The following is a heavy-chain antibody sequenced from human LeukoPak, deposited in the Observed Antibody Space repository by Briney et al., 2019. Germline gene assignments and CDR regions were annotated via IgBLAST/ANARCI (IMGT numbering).Heavy chain of an antibody. Sequence: PGGSLRLSCATSGFTFSSYSMNWVRQAPGKGLEWVSVIYSGGSTYYADSVKGRFTISRDNSKNTLYLQMNSLRAEDTAVYYCASVPVGNYWGQGTLVTVSS. V-gene: IGHV3-66*01. CDR3: ASVPVGNY. CDR2: IYSGGST. J-gene: IGHJ4*02. D-gene: IGHD1-1*01. CDR1: GFTFSSYS.